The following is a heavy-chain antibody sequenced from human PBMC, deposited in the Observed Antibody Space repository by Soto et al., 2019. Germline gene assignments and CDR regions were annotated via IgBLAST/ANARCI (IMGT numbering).Heavy chain of an antibody. Sequence: GASVKVSCKASGYTFTSYAMHWVRQAPGQRLEWMGWINAGNGNTKYSQKFQGRVTITRDTSASTAYMELSSLRSEDTAVYYCAREGSSSWYDLNWFDPWGQGTLVTVSS. CDR1: GYTFTSYA. V-gene: IGHV1-3*01. CDR2: INAGNGNT. D-gene: IGHD6-13*01. J-gene: IGHJ5*02. CDR3: AREGSSSWYDLNWFDP.